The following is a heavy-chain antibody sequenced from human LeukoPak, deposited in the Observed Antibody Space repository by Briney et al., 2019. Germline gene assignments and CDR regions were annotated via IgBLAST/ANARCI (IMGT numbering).Heavy chain of an antibody. CDR1: GGSISSYY. CDR2: IYYSGST. V-gene: IGHV4-59*08. J-gene: IGHJ5*02. D-gene: IGHD3-3*01. Sequence: SETLSLTCTVSGGSISSYYWSWIRQPPGKGLEWIGYIYYSGSTNYNPSLKSRVTISVDTSKNQFSLKLSSVTAADTAVYYCARHDFWSDYSQITWFDPWGQGTLVTVSS. CDR3: ARHDFWSDYSQITWFDP.